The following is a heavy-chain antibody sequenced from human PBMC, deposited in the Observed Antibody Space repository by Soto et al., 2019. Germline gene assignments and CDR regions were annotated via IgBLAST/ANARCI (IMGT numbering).Heavy chain of an antibody. CDR3: AKGSTCTSVICHLAPFEY. J-gene: IGHJ4*02. D-gene: IGHD2-8*02. CDR1: GFTFSTYA. Sequence: EVQLLESGGGFVQPGGSLRLSCAASGFTFSTYAMSWVRQSPGKGLEWVSAMSGSGATTHHADSVKGRFTISRDNSKKTLYLHMNSVQAEDTAVYFCAKGSTCTSVICHLAPFEYWGKGTLVTGSS. V-gene: IGHV3-23*01. CDR2: MSGSGATT.